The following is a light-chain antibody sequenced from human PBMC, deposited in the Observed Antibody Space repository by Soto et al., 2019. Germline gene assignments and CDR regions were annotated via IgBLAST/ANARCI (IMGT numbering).Light chain of an antibody. Sequence: EIVVTQSPATLSLSPGERATLSCRASQSVGTNLAWYLQKPGQAPRLLIYGASARATGLPARFSGSGSGTEFTLTISSLQSEDFAVYFCQQYYHWPRNTFGQGTKIEIK. V-gene: IGKV3-15*01. CDR2: GAS. CDR3: QQYYHWPRNT. J-gene: IGKJ2*01. CDR1: QSVGTN.